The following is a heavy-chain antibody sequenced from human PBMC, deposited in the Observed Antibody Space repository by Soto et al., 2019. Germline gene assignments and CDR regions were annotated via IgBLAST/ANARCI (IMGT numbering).Heavy chain of an antibody. D-gene: IGHD2-15*01. J-gene: IGHJ4*02. CDR1: GFTFGDYG. CDR2: ISGSGGST. V-gene: IGHV3-23*01. CDR3: AKDSPVGVPLLRDLHD. Sequence: GGSLRLSCAASGFTFGDYGMIWVRQAPGKGLEWVSVISGSGGSTYYADSVKGRFTLSRDISKNTVYLQMNSLRAEDTAVCYCAKDSPVGVPLLRDLHDWGQGTLVTVSS.